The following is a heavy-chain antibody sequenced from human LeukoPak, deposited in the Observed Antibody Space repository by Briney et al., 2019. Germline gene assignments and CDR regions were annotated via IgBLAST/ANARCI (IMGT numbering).Heavy chain of an antibody. Sequence: PGRSLRLSCAASGFTFSSYDMHWVRQAPGKGLEWVAVISYDGTNKYYADDSVKGRFTISRDNSRDTLYLQMNSLSAEDTAVCYCAKERNYYGSGSSTDFDFWGQGTLVTVSS. V-gene: IGHV3-30*18. J-gene: IGHJ4*02. CDR3: AKERNYYGSGSSTDFDF. D-gene: IGHD3-10*01. CDR1: GFTFSSYD. CDR2: ISYDGTNK.